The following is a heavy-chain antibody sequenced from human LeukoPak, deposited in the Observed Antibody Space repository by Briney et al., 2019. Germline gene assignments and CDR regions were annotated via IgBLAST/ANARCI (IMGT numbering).Heavy chain of an antibody. CDR2: ISSSGSPI. CDR1: RFTFSSYE. CDR3: ARPYAGYDSSGYYYFYYYAMDV. Sequence: GGSLRLSCAASRFTFSSYEMNWVRQAPGKGLEWVSYISSSGSPIYYADSVKGRFTISRDNAKNSLYLQMNSLRAEDTAVYYCARPYAGYDSSGYYYFYYYAMDVWGQGTTVTVSS. D-gene: IGHD3-22*01. J-gene: IGHJ6*02. V-gene: IGHV3-48*03.